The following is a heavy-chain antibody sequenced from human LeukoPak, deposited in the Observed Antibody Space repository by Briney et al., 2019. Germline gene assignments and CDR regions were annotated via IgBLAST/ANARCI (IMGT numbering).Heavy chain of an antibody. Sequence: PGGSLRLSCAASGFTFSSYSMNWVRQAPGKGLEWVSCITTSSNYIYYADSVKGRFTISRDNAKNSLYLQMNSLRAEDTAVYYCAKDLRYYYDSSGYPYYYYGMDVWGQGTTVTVSS. CDR3: AKDLRYYYDSSGYPYYYYGMDV. J-gene: IGHJ6*02. CDR1: GFTFSSYS. D-gene: IGHD3-22*01. V-gene: IGHV3-21*01. CDR2: ITTSSNYI.